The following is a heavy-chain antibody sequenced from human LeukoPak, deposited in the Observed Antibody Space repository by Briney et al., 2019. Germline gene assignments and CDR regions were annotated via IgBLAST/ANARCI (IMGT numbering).Heavy chain of an antibody. J-gene: IGHJ6*03. CDR2: INPNSGGT. Sequence: ASVKVSCKASGYTFTGYYMHWVRQAPGQGLEWMGWINPNSGGTNYAQKFQGRVTMTRDTSISTAYMELSRLRSEDTAVYYCARGGSGWYYYYYYMDVWGKGTTVTVSS. V-gene: IGHV1-2*02. CDR3: ARGGSGWYYYYYYMDV. D-gene: IGHD6-19*01. CDR1: GYTFTGYY.